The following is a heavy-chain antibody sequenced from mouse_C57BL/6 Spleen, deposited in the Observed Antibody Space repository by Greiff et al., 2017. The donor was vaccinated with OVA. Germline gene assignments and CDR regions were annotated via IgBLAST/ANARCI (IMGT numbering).Heavy chain of an antibody. CDR2: FNPNYGTT. V-gene: IGHV1-39*01. CDR1: GYSFTDYN. Sequence: HLVESGPELVKPGASVKISCKASGYSFTDYNMNWVKQSIGKSLSWIGVFNPNYGTTSYNQKFKGKATLTVDQSSSTAYMQLNSLTSEDSAVYYCARFPFITTVVARGYFDVWGTGTTVTVSS. CDR3: ARFPFITTVVARGYFDV. D-gene: IGHD1-1*01. J-gene: IGHJ1*03.